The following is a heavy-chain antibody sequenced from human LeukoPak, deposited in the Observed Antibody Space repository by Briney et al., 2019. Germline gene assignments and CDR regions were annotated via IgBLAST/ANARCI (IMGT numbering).Heavy chain of an antibody. CDR3: ARQYQLLYGMDV. Sequence: PSETLSLTCTVSGGSISSSSYYWGWIRQPPGKGLEWIGSIYYSGSTYYNPSLKSRVTISVDTSKNQFSLKPSSVTAADTAVYYCARQYQLLYGMDVWGQGTTVTVSS. V-gene: IGHV4-39*01. D-gene: IGHD2-2*02. CDR2: IYYSGST. J-gene: IGHJ6*02. CDR1: GGSISSSSYY.